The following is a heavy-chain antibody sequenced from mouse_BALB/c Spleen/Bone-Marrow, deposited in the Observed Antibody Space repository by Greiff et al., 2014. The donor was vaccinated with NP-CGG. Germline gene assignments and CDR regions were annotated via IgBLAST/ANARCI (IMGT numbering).Heavy chain of an antibody. D-gene: IGHD1-1*01. V-gene: IGHV14-3*02. CDR1: GYTFNDSY. CDR3: ARWEDCYDY. CDR2: IDPANGNT. J-gene: IGHJ2*01. Sequence: VQLQQSGAELVKPGASVKLSCTASGYTFNDSYMHWVKQRPEQGLEWIGQIDPANGNTKYDQKFKGKATLTADTSSNTAYLQLSSLTSADSSGDYGARWEDCYDYWGQGTTLTVSS.